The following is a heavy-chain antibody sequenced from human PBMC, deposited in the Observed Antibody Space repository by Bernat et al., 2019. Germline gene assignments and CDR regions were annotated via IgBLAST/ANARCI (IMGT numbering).Heavy chain of an antibody. CDR3: AKVYGDYLSSYFGLDV. Sequence: EVQLLESGGGLVQPGGSLRLSCAASGFTFSSNGMHWVRQAPGKGLEWVSGISKSGSSTYYADSVKGRFTISRDNSKNTLYLQMNSLRAEDTAVYYCAKVYGDYLSSYFGLDVWGRGTTVTVSS. J-gene: IGHJ6*02. CDR1: GFTFSSNG. D-gene: IGHD4-17*01. V-gene: IGHV3-23*01. CDR2: ISKSGSST.